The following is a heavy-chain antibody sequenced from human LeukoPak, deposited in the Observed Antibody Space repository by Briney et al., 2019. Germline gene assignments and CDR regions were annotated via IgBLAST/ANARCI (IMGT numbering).Heavy chain of an antibody. J-gene: IGHJ5*02. D-gene: IGHD1-7*01. CDR1: GFTVSSNY. CDR3: AKGPLELPDWFDP. Sequence: GGSLRLSCVASGFTVSSNYMSWVRQAPGKGLEWVSVIYSGGSTYYADSVKGRFTISRDNSKNTLYLQMNSLRAEDTAVYYCAKGPLELPDWFDPWGQGTLVTVSS. V-gene: IGHV3-53*01. CDR2: IYSGGST.